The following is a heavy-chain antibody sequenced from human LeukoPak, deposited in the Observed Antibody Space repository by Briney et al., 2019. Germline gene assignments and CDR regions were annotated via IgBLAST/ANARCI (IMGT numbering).Heavy chain of an antibody. CDR3: TNGRLRTPS. J-gene: IGHJ4*02. CDR2: LSHDGDTT. V-gene: IGHV3-23*01. Sequence: GGSLRLSCAASGFAFSTFGMRWVRQAPGKGLDWVSGLSHDGDTTYYADSVKGRFTISSDTSKNTLYLQMSNLKAEDTAVYHSTNGRLRTPSWGQGTLVTVSS. CDR1: GFAFSTFG. D-gene: IGHD4-23*01.